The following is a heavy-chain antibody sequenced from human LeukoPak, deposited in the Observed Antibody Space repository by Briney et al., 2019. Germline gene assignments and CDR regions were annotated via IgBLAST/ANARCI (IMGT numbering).Heavy chain of an antibody. J-gene: IGHJ6*02. D-gene: IGHD6-19*01. Sequence: SETLSLTCTVXXXXXSSXXXSWIRXXXXXXXXXXXXXYYSGSTNYNPSLKSRVTISVDTSKNQFSLKLSSVTAADTAVYYCARVEGRQWPYYYYYGMDVWGQGTTVTVSS. CDR2: XYYSGST. CDR3: ARVEGRQWPYYYYYGMDV. V-gene: IGHV4-59*01. CDR1: XXXXSSXX.